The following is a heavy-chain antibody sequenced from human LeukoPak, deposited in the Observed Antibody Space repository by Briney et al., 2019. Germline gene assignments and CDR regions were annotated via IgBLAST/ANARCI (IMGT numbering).Heavy chain of an antibody. J-gene: IGHJ4*02. Sequence: SAKGRFTISRDNAKNSLYLQMYSLRAEETAMYYCARRSPNYYFDYWGPGTPVTVTS. V-gene: IGHV3-21*01. CDR3: ARRSPNYYFDY.